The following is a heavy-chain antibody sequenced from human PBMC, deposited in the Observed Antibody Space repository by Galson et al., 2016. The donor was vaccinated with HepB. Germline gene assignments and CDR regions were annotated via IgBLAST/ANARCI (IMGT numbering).Heavy chain of an antibody. D-gene: IGHD6-19*01. CDR1: GFSFNSYG. CDR2: IWHDGSNE. V-gene: IGHV3-33*06. Sequence: SLRLSCAASGFSFNSYGMHWVRQTPDKGLEWVAFIWHDGSNEYYADSVKGRFTISRDNSKNTLYLQMNSLRAEDKAVYHCAKDPVSAWYKYYHGMDVWGQGTTVTVSS. J-gene: IGHJ6*02. CDR3: AKDPVSAWYKYYHGMDV.